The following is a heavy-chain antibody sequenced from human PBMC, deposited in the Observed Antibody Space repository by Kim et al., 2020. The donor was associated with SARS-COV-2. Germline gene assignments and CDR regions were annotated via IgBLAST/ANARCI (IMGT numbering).Heavy chain of an antibody. J-gene: IGHJ4*02. Sequence: DSVKGRFTISRDNSKNTLYLQMNSLRAEDTAVYYCARDNPIAAAGKSFDYWGQGTLVTVSS. V-gene: IGHV3-30*07. CDR3: ARDNPIAAAGKSFDY. D-gene: IGHD6-13*01.